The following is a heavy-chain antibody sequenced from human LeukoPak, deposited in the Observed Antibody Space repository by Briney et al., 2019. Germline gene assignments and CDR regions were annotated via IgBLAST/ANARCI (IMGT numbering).Heavy chain of an antibody. CDR2: IKQDGSEK. Sequence: GGSLRLSCAASGFTFSSYWMSWVRQAPGKGLEWVANIKQDGSEKYYVDSVKGRFTISRDNAKNSLYLQMNSLRAEDTAVYYCARVPGSGWYGFDYWGQGTLVTVSS. CDR1: GFTFSSYW. V-gene: IGHV3-7*03. D-gene: IGHD6-19*01. J-gene: IGHJ4*02. CDR3: ARVPGSGWYGFDY.